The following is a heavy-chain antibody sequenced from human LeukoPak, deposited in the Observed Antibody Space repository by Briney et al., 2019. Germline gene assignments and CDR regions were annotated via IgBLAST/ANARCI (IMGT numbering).Heavy chain of an antibody. Sequence: GGSLRLSCAASGFTFSSYAMRWVRQAPGKGLEWVSGISGNGGSTYYGDSVKGRFTISRDNSKNTLYLQMNSLRAEDTAVYYRAKSDWITPRQIDYWGQGTLVTVSS. CDR2: ISGNGGST. CDR1: GFTFSSYA. CDR3: AKSDWITPRQIDY. D-gene: IGHD2-21*02. J-gene: IGHJ4*02. V-gene: IGHV3-23*01.